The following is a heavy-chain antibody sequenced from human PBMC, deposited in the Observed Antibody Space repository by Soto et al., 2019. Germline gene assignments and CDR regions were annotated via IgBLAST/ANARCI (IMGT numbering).Heavy chain of an antibody. CDR2: ISAYNGNT. D-gene: IGHD6-13*01. CDR1: GYTFTSYG. V-gene: IGHV1-18*01. Sequence: GASVKVSCKASGYTFTSYGISWVRQAPGQGLEWMGWISAYNGNTNYAQKLQGRVTMTTDTSTSTAYMELRSLRSDDTAVYYCASFSIAATDPYGMDVWGQGTTVTVS. J-gene: IGHJ6*02. CDR3: ASFSIAATDPYGMDV.